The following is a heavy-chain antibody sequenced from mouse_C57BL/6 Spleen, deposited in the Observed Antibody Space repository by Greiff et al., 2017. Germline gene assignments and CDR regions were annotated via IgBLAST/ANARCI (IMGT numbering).Heavy chain of an antibody. CDR3: ARSYDGYYGYYAMDY. CDR2: ISSGSSTI. J-gene: IGHJ4*01. CDR1: GFTFSDYG. V-gene: IGHV5-17*01. D-gene: IGHD2-3*01. Sequence: VQLKESGGGLVKPGGSLKLSCAASGFTFSDYGMHWVRQAPEKGLEWVAYISSGSSTIYYADTVKGRFTISRDNAKNTLFLQMTSRRSEDTAMYYCARSYDGYYGYYAMDYWGQGTSVTVSS.